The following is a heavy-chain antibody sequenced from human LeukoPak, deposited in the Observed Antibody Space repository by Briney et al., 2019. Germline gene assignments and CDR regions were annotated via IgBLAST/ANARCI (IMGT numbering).Heavy chain of an antibody. Sequence: SETLSLTCTVSGGSISSNYWSWIRQPPGKGLEWIGHVYYSRSSNYNPSLKSRVSISVDTSKDHFSLKLSSVTAADTAVYYCARVLGSGYIDYWGQGTLVTVSS. D-gene: IGHD3-3*01. CDR2: VYYSRSS. V-gene: IGHV4-59*01. J-gene: IGHJ4*02. CDR3: ARVLGSGYIDY. CDR1: GGSISSNY.